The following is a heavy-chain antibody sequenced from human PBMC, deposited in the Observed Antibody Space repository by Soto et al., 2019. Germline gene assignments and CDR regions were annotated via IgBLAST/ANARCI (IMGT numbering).Heavy chain of an antibody. D-gene: IGHD1-26*01. CDR3: ARERERNYYYYGMDV. Sequence: GASVKVSCKASGYTFTSYGISWVRQAPGQGLEWMGWISAYNGNTNYAQKLQGRVTMTTDTSTSTAYMELRSLRSDDTAVYYCARERERNYYYYGMDVWGQGTTVTVSS. CDR2: ISAYNGNT. V-gene: IGHV1-18*01. J-gene: IGHJ6*02. CDR1: GYTFTSYG.